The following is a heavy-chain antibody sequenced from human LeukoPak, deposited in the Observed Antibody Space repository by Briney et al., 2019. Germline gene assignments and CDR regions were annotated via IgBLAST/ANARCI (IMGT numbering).Heavy chain of an antibody. CDR1: GYTFTGYY. V-gene: IGHV1-2*02. CDR3: AREGYSSGWYWFDP. D-gene: IGHD6-19*01. Sequence: ASVKVSCKASGYTFTGYYMHWVRQAPGQGLEWMGWINPNSGGTNYAQKFQGRVTMTRDTSISTAYMELSRLRSDGTAVYYCAREGYSSGWYWFDPWGQGTLVTVSS. CDR2: INPNSGGT. J-gene: IGHJ5*02.